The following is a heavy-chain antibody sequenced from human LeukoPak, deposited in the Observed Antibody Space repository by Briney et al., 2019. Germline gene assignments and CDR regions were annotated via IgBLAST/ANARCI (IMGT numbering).Heavy chain of an antibody. J-gene: IGHJ4*02. CDR1: GGSISSGSYY. V-gene: IGHV4-61*02. Sequence: KSSQTLCLTCTVSGGSISSGSYYWSWIRQPAGKGLEWIMRIYTSWSNNYNPSLKSRVTISVDTSKNQFSLKLSSVTAADTAVYYCARGFFYDSSGYKDYWGQGTLVTVSS. CDR2: IYTSWSN. D-gene: IGHD3-22*01. CDR3: ARGFFYDSSGYKDY.